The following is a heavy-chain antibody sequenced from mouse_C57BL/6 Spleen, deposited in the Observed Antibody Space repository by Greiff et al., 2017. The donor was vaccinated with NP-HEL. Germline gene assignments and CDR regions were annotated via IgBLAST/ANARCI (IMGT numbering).Heavy chain of an antibody. CDR3: SSLIYDDPYGYAMDY. Sequence: VQLQQSGAELVKPGASVKMSCKASGYTFTTYPIEWMKQNHGKSLEWIGNFHPYNDDTKYNEKFKGKATLTVEKSSRTVYFELSRLTSDDSAVYYCSSLIYDDPYGYAMDYWGQGTSVTVSS. D-gene: IGHD2-3*01. V-gene: IGHV1-47*01. CDR1: GYTFTTYP. CDR2: FHPYNDDT. J-gene: IGHJ4*01.